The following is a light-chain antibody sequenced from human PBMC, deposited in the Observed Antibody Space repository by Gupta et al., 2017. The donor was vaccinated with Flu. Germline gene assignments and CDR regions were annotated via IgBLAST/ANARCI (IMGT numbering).Light chain of an antibody. CDR3: ISYTSNSLWV. J-gene: IGLJ3*02. CDR1: SSGVGSYNY. Sequence: SALTHPASVSGSPGQSIASSCTCTSSGVGSYNYVPWYQQHPCKAPKLIIFEVSNRPSGVSGRFSGSKSGNTASLTISGLQAEDEADYHCISYTSNSLWVFGGGTKLTVL. V-gene: IGLV2-14*01. CDR2: EVS.